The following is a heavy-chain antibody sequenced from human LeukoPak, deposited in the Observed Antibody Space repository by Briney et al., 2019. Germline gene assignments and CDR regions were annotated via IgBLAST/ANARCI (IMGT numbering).Heavy chain of an antibody. V-gene: IGHV1-18*01. J-gene: IGHJ4*02. CDR3: ARDYYDSSGYYSYYFDY. CDR2: ISAYNGNT. Sequence: ASVKVSCKASGYTFTSYGISWVRQAPGQGLEWMGWISAYNGNTNYAQKLQGRVTMTTDTSTSTAYMELRSLRSDDTAVYYCARDYYDSSGYYSYYFDYWGQGTLVTVSS. D-gene: IGHD3-22*01. CDR1: GYTFTSYG.